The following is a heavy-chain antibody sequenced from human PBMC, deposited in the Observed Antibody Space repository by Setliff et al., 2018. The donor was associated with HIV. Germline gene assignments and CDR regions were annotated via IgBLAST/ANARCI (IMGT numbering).Heavy chain of an antibody. V-gene: IGHV4-34*01. CDR3: ARQSTVAAAGFDF. CDR1: GGSFSGYY. D-gene: IGHD6-13*01. Sequence: LTCAVYGGSFSGYYWSWIRQPPGKGLEWIGEINHSGSTNYNPSLKSRVTISVDTSKRQFSLKLDSVTAADTAIYYCARQSTVAAAGFDFWGQGTLVTVSS. J-gene: IGHJ4*02. CDR2: INHSGST.